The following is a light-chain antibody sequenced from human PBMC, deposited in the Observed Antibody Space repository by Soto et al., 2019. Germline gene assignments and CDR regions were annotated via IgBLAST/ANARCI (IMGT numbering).Light chain of an antibody. CDR3: SSYTSSNTYV. V-gene: IGLV2-14*03. CDR2: DVS. Sequence: QSALTQPASVSGSPGQSITISCTGTSSDVGCYNYVSWYQQHPGKAPKLMIYDVSNRPSGVSNRFSGSKSGNTASLTISGLQAEYEADYYCSSYTSSNTYVFGTGTKLTVL. J-gene: IGLJ1*01. CDR1: SSDVGCYNY.